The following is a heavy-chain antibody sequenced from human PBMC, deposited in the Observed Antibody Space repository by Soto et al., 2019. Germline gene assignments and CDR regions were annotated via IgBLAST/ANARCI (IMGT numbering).Heavy chain of an antibody. CDR2: IYYSGST. D-gene: IGHD1-1*01. CDR1: GGSISSYY. Sequence: SETLSLSCTISGGSISSYYWSWIRQPPGKGLEWIGYIYYSGSTNYNPSLKSRVTISVDTSKNQFSLKLSSVTAADTAVYFCARTTRTIGYYHYGIDVWGQWSTVT. V-gene: IGHV4-59*01. CDR3: ARTTRTIGYYHYGIDV. J-gene: IGHJ6*02.